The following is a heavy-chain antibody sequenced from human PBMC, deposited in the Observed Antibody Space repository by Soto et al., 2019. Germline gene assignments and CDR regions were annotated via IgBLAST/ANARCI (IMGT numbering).Heavy chain of an antibody. D-gene: IGHD3-10*01. V-gene: IGHV4-39*01. CDR2: IYYSGST. CDR3: AKGGSGSYSNAFDI. J-gene: IGHJ3*02. Sequence: SETLSLTCTVSGGSSSSSSYYWGWIRQPPGKGLEWIGSIYYSGSTYYNPSLKSRVTISVDTSKNQFSLKLSSVTAADTAVYYCAKGGSGSYSNAFDIWGQGTMVTVSS. CDR1: GGSSSSSSYY.